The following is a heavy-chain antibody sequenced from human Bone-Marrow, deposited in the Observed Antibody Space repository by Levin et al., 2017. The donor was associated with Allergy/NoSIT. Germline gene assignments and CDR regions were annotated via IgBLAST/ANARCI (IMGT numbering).Heavy chain of an antibody. V-gene: IGHV4-4*07. J-gene: IGHJ4*02. CDR2: ISSGGDT. CDR1: GGSTTNYF. D-gene: IGHD5-24*01. Sequence: SETLSLTCTVSGGSTTNYFWNWIRQPAGKRLEWLGRISSGGDTKFNPSLDHRIMMSVDTSKNQFSLKLTSVTAADTAVYYCARDALWRDGNNSWGYYFDYWGQGALVTVSS. CDR3: ARDALWRDGNNSWGYYFDY.